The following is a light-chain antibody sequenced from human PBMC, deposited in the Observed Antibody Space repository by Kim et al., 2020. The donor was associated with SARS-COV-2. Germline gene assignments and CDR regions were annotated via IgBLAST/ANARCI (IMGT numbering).Light chain of an antibody. Sequence: SVSPGQTASITCSGAKFGDKYAYWYQQKPGQSPVLVIYQHTKRPSGISQRFSGSSSGNTATLTISPAQTVDEADYYCQAWDSSTAVFGGGTQLTVL. J-gene: IGLJ3*02. CDR2: QHT. CDR3: QAWDSSTAV. V-gene: IGLV3-1*01. CDR1: KFGDKY.